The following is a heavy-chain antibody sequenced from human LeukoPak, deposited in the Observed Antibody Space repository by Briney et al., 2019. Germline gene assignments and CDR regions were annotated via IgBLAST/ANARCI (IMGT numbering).Heavy chain of an antibody. J-gene: IGHJ4*02. CDR2: IFHTEST. CDR3: ARRRTTVTTTRGPHFDY. V-gene: IGHV4-4*02. Sequence: SETLSLTCSVSGDSISSRKWWTWVRQTPENGLEWIGEIFHTESTNYNPSVESRVTISIDKSKNQFSLKLSSVTAADTAVYYCARRRTTVTTTRGPHFDYWGQGTLVTVSS. D-gene: IGHD4-17*01. CDR1: GDSISSRKW.